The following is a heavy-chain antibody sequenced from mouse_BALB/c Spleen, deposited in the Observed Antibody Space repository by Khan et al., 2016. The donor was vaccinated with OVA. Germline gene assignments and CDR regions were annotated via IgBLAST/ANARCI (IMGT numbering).Heavy chain of an antibody. Sequence: QVQLKESGPGLVQPSQSLSITCTVSGFSLTTYGVHWVRQSPGKGLEWLGVIWSGGSTDYNAAFISRLTIIKDSSKSQVLFKMNSLQVEDTAIYCCARNYDYDEGLAYWGQGTLVTVSA. D-gene: IGHD2-4*01. CDR1: GFSLTTYG. J-gene: IGHJ3*01. V-gene: IGHV2-2*01. CDR3: ARNYDYDEGLAY. CDR2: IWSGGST.